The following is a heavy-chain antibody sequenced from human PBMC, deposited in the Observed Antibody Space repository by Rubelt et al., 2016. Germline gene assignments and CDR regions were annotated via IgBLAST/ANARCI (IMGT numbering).Heavy chain of an antibody. CDR3: ARDKPQQWLVLEPTFDY. CDR2: MNPNSGKT. CDR1: GYTFNNYD. D-gene: IGHD6-19*01. V-gene: IGHV1-8*01. Sequence: PGASVKVSCKTSGYTFNNYDFNWVRQATGQGLEWMGWMNPNSGKTHYAQKLQGRVTMTWNKSVSTAYMELSSLTSDDTAVYYCARDKPQQWLVLEPTFDYWGQGTLVTVSS. J-gene: IGHJ4*02.